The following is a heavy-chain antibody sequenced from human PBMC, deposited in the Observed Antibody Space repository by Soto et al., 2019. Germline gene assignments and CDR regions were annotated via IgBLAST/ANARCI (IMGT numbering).Heavy chain of an antibody. Sequence: QLQLQESGPGLVKPSETLSLTCTVSGVSISSNSYYWGWSRQPPGKGLEWIGSISYSGSTYYNPSLKSRVTISVDTSKNHFSLKVSSVTAADTAVYYCARLLNALPGDSWGQGTLVTVSS. J-gene: IGHJ4*02. CDR2: ISYSGST. CDR3: ARLLNALPGDS. CDR1: GVSISSNSYY. V-gene: IGHV4-39*02. D-gene: IGHD2-21*01.